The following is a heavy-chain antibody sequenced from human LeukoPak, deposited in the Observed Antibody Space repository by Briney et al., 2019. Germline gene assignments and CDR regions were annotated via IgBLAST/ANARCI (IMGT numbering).Heavy chain of an antibody. CDR2: ISSSGSTI. CDR3: ARESTTVTGYFDY. D-gene: IGHD4-11*01. V-gene: IGHV3-48*03. J-gene: IGHJ4*02. CDR1: GFTFSSYE. Sequence: GGSLRLSCAASGFTFSSYEMNWARQAPGKGLEWVSYISSSGSTIYYADSVKGRFTISRDNAKNSLYLQMNSLRAEDTAVYYCARESTTVTGYFDYWGQGTLVTVSS.